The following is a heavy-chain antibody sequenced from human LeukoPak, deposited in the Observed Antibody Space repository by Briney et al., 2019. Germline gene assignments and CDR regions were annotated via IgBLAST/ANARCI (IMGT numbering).Heavy chain of an antibody. CDR1: AGSISYSSYY. CDR2: INHSGST. V-gene: IGHV4-39*07. Sequence: SETLSLTCTVSAGSISYSSYYWGWIRQPPGKGLEWIGEINHSGSTNYNPSLKSRVTISVDTSKNQFSLKLSSVTAADTAVYYCASGAISFDYWGQGTLVTVSS. D-gene: IGHD4/OR15-4a*01. CDR3: ASGAISFDY. J-gene: IGHJ4*02.